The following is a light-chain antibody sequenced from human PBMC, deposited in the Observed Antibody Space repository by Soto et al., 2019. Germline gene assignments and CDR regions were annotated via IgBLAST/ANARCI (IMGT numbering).Light chain of an antibody. V-gene: IGLV2-14*01. CDR3: CPYTRSGTLI. J-gene: IGLJ1*01. Sequence: QSALTQPASVSGSPGQSITISCVGTSGDIGDYNYVSWYQQHPGKVPKVIIYDVSNRPSGVSYRCSGTKSGNTASLTVSGLQAEDEADYYCCPYTRSGTLIFGTGTKLTVL. CDR2: DVS. CDR1: SGDIGDYNY.